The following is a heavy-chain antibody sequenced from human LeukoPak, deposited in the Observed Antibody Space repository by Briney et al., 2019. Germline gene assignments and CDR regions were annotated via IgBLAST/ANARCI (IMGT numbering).Heavy chain of an antibody. CDR3: ARVEEGYGSGRRENYYYYYMDV. CDR2: MNPNSGNT. Sequence: ASVKVSCKASGYTFTSYAMNWVRQATGQGLEWMGWMNPNSGNTGYAQKFQGRVTITRNTSISTAYMELSSLRSEDTAVYYCARVEEGYGSGRRENYYYYYMDVWGKGTTVTISS. D-gene: IGHD3-10*01. J-gene: IGHJ6*03. CDR1: GYTFTSYA. V-gene: IGHV1-8*03.